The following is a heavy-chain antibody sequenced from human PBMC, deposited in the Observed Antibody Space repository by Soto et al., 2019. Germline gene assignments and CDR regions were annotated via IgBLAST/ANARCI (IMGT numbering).Heavy chain of an antibody. Sequence: EVQLVESGGGLVMPGGSLRLSCAGSGFPFSSYSMNWVRQAPGKGLEWVSSITGSSSYIHYADSVKGRFTISRDNAKNSLYLQVNTLRAEDTAVYYCARVTYCSSVRCLNPIYSWGQGTLVTVSS. CDR2: ITGSSSYI. J-gene: IGHJ4*02. CDR3: ARVTYCSSVRCLNPIYS. CDR1: GFPFSSYS. D-gene: IGHD2-2*01. V-gene: IGHV3-21*01.